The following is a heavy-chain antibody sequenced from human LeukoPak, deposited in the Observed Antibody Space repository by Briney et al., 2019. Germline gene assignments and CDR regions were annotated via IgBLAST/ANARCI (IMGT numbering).Heavy chain of an antibody. CDR3: ARGGDFWSGYYNSWFDP. CDR1: GGSITSGSYY. CDR2: IYTSGST. D-gene: IGHD3-3*01. Sequence: PSQTLSLTCTVSGGSITSGSYYWSWIRQPAGKGLECIGRIYTSGSTNYNPSLKSRVTISVDTSKNQFSLKLSSVTAADTAVYYCARGGDFWSGYYNSWFDPWGQGTLVTVSS. J-gene: IGHJ5*02. V-gene: IGHV4-61*02.